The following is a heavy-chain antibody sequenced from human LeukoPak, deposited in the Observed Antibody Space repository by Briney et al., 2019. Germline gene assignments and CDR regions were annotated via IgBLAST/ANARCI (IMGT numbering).Heavy chain of an antibody. CDR2: ISAYNGNT. J-gene: IGHJ6*03. V-gene: IGHV1-18*01. CDR1: GYTFTSYG. D-gene: IGHD2-2*01. Sequence: ASVKVSCKASGYTFTSYGISWVRQAPGQGLEWMGWISAYNGNTNYAQKLQGRVTMTTDTSTSTAYMELRSLRSDDTAVYYCAGEGKDIVVVPAVSYYYYMDVWGKGTTVTVSS. CDR3: AGEGKDIVVVPAVSYYYYMDV.